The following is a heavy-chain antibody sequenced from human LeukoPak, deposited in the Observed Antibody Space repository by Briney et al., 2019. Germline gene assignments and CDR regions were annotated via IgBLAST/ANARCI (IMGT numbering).Heavy chain of an antibody. Sequence: GRSLRLSCEASGFTFDDYGMHWVRQDPAKGLEWVSTISWNSASVGYVDSVKGRFTISRDNAKKTLYLQMNSLRPEDTALYYCAKDYGYSSSWYDYWGQGTLVTVSS. D-gene: IGHD6-13*01. J-gene: IGHJ4*02. V-gene: IGHV3-9*01. CDR3: AKDYGYSSSWYDY. CDR2: ISWNSASV. CDR1: GFTFDDYG.